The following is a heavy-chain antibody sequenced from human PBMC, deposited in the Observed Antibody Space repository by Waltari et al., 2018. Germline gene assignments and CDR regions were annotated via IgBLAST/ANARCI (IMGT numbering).Heavy chain of an antibody. D-gene: IGHD5-12*01. CDR2: INAGNGNT. V-gene: IGHV1-3*01. Sequence: QVQLVQSGAEVKKPGASVKVSCKASGYTFTSYAMHWVRQAPGQRLEWMGWINAGNGNTKDSQKFQVRVTITRDTSASTAYMELSSLRSEDTAVYYCARHYSGYDPFDYWGQGTLVTVSS. J-gene: IGHJ4*02. CDR1: GYTFTSYA. CDR3: ARHYSGYDPFDY.